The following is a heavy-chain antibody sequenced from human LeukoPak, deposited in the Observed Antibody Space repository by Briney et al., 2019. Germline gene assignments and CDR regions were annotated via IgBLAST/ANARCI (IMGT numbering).Heavy chain of an antibody. CDR3: ARGLPSMVRGAGRAFDI. Sequence: GASVKVSCKASGYTFTSYDINWVRRATGQGLEWMGWMNPNSGNTGYAQKFQGRVTMTRNTSISTAYMELSSLRSEDTAVYYCARGLPSMVRGAGRAFDIWGQGTMVTVSS. D-gene: IGHD3-10*01. J-gene: IGHJ3*02. CDR1: GYTFTSYD. V-gene: IGHV1-8*01. CDR2: MNPNSGNT.